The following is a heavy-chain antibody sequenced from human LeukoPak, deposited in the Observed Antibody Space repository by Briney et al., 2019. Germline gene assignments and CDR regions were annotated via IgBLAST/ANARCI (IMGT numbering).Heavy chain of an antibody. D-gene: IGHD3-10*01. CDR3: ARLIIKTAFDI. Sequence: GESLKISCKGSEYSFTSYWIGWVRQMPGKGLEWMGIIYPGDSDTRYSPSFQGQVTISADKSINTPYLQWSSLKASDTAMYYCARLIIKTAFDIWGQGTMVTVSS. CDR2: IYPGDSDT. CDR1: EYSFTSYW. V-gene: IGHV5-51*01. J-gene: IGHJ3*02.